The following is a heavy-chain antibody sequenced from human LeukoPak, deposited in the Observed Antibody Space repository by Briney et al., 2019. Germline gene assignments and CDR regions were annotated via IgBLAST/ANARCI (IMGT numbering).Heavy chain of an antibody. Sequence: PGGSLRLSCAASGFTFSSYWLSWVRQAPGKGLEWVANIKQDGSEKYYVDSVKGRFTISRDNAKNSLYLQMNSLRAEDTAVYYCARVQTSILRYFDWNDYWGQGTLVTVSS. J-gene: IGHJ4*02. CDR2: IKQDGSEK. CDR1: GFTFSSYW. CDR3: ARVQTSILRYFDWNDY. V-gene: IGHV3-7*04. D-gene: IGHD3-9*01.